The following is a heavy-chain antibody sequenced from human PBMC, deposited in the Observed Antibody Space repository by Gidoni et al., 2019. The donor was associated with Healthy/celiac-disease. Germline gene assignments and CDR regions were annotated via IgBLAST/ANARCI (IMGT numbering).Heavy chain of an antibody. Sequence: GPALVKPTQTLTLTCTFSGFSLSTSGMCVSWIRQPPGKALEWLARIDWDDDKYYSTSLKTRLTISKDTSKNQVVLTMTNMDPVDTATYYCARTRYYYDSSGYYLGRADAFDIWGQGTMVTVSS. J-gene: IGHJ3*02. CDR3: ARTRYYYDSSGYYLGRADAFDI. D-gene: IGHD3-22*01. CDR2: IDWDDDK. CDR1: GFSLSTSGMC. V-gene: IGHV2-70*11.